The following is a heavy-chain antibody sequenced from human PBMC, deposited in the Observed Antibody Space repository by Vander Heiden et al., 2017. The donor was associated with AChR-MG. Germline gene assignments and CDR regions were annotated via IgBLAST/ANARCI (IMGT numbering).Heavy chain of an antibody. D-gene: IGHD1-26*01. CDR2: IYYSGST. V-gene: IGHV4-39*01. J-gene: IGHJ6*02. CDR3: ARHGKWETGGMDV. CDR1: GGSISSTSYY. Sequence: QLQLQESGPGLVKPSEALSLTCTVSGGSISSTSYYWGWIRQPPGKGLEWIGSIYYSGSTYYNPSLKSRVTMSVDTSKNQFSLKLSSVSAADTAVYYCARHGKWETGGMDVWGQGTTVTVSS.